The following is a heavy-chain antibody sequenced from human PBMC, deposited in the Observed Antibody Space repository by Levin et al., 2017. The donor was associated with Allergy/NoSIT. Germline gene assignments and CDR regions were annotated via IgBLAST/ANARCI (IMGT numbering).Heavy chain of an antibody. J-gene: IGHJ4*02. CDR2: IYDNGNT. V-gene: IGHV4-30-2*01. Sequence: SETLSLTCAVSGGSISSGGFAWSWIRQPPGTGLEWIGYIYDNGNTYYKASLKSRVTISVDRSKNQFSLKLSSVTAADTAFYYCARYAGSGTYYFDYWGQGTLVTVSS. D-gene: IGHD3-10*01. CDR3: ARYAGSGTYYFDY. CDR1: GGSISSGGFA.